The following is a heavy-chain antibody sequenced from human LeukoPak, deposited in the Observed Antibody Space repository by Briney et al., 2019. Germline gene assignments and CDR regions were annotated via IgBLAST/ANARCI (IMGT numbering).Heavy chain of an antibody. J-gene: IGHJ4*02. V-gene: IGHV3-23*01. CDR1: GFTFSSYA. CDR3: AKDGGSGYYYFDY. D-gene: IGHD3-22*01. Sequence: NPGGSLRLSCAASGFTFSSYAMSWVRQAPGKGLEWVSAISGSGGSTYYADSVKGRFTISRDNSKNTLYVQMNSLRAEDTAVYYCAKDGGSGYYYFDYWGQGTLVTVSS. CDR2: ISGSGGST.